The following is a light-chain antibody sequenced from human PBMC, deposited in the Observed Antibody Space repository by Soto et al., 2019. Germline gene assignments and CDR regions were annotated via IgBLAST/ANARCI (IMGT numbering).Light chain of an antibody. J-gene: IGKJ3*01. CDR1: QGISSY. Sequence: DIQLTQSPSFLSASVGDRVTITCRASQGISSYLAWDQQKPGKAPKLLIYAASTLQSGVPSRFSGSGSGTEFTLTIGSLQPEDFATYDCQRRNSYPPQFGPGTQVDIK. CDR3: QRRNSYPPQ. V-gene: IGKV1-9*01. CDR2: AAS.